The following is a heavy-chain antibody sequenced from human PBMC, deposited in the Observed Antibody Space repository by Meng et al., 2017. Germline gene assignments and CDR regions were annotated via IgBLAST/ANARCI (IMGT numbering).Heavy chain of an antibody. D-gene: IGHD5-12*01. CDR3: VREDSGYVRDFDY. Sequence: VQLGQSGAEGKTPGASVKVSCKASGYTFTGDYMHWVRQAPGQGLEWMGWINPNSGGTNYAQKFQGRVTMTRDTSISTAYMELSRLRSDDTAVYYCVREDSGYVRDFDYWGQGTLVTVSS. CDR2: INPNSGGT. V-gene: IGHV1-2*02. J-gene: IGHJ4*02. CDR1: GYTFTGDY.